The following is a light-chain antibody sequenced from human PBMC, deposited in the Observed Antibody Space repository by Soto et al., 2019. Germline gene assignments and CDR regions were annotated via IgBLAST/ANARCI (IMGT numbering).Light chain of an antibody. CDR1: SSNIGNNY. Sequence: QSVLTQPPSVSAVPGQKVTISCSGSSSNIGNNYVSWYQQLPGTAPKLLIYENNKRPSGIPDRFSGSKSGTSATLGITGLQTGDEADYYCGTWDSSLSAHVFGTGTKVTVL. CDR2: ENN. J-gene: IGLJ1*01. V-gene: IGLV1-51*02. CDR3: GTWDSSLSAHV.